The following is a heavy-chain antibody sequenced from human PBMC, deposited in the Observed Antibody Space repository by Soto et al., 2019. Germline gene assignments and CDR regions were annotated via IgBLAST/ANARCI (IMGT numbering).Heavy chain of an antibody. CDR3: ARDIPSGYYDSSGYYSMGYAFDI. V-gene: IGHV1-18*01. D-gene: IGHD3-22*01. J-gene: IGHJ3*02. CDR2: ISAYNGNT. Sequence: ASVKVSCKASGYTFTSYAMHWVRQAPGQRLEWMGWISAYNGNTNYAQKLQGRVTMTTDTSTSTAYMELRSLRSDDTAVYYCARDIPSGYYDSSGYYSMGYAFDIWGQGTMVTV. CDR1: GYTFTSYA.